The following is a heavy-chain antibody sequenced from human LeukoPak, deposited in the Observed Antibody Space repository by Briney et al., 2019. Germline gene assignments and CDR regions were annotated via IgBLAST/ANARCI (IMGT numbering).Heavy chain of an antibody. J-gene: IGHJ3*02. V-gene: IGHV4-31*03. D-gene: IGHD3-22*01. Sequence: PSQTLSLTCTVSGGSISSGGYYWSWIRQHPGKGLEWIGYIYYSGSTYYNPSLKSRVTISVDTSKNQFSLKLSSVTAADTAVYYCARDRSLSDSSGYYPNPGAFDIWGQGTMATVSS. CDR3: ARDRSLSDSSGYYPNPGAFDI. CDR1: GGSISSGGYY. CDR2: IYYSGST.